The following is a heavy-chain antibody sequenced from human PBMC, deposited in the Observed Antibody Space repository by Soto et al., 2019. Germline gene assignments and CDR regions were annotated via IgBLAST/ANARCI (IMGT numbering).Heavy chain of an antibody. D-gene: IGHD3-10*01. J-gene: IGHJ6*02. Sequence: SETLSLTCAVYGGSFSGYYWSWIRQPPGKGLEWIGEINHSGSTNYNPSLKSRVTISVDTSKNQFSLKLSSVTAADTAVYYCARLVRGSNPRGGMDVWGQGTTVTVSS. CDR3: ARLVRGSNPRGGMDV. CDR2: INHSGST. CDR1: GGSFSGYY. V-gene: IGHV4-34*01.